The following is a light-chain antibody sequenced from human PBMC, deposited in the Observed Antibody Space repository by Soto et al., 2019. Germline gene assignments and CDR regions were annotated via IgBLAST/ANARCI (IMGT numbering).Light chain of an antibody. Sequence: QSAVTQPPSVSGAPGQRVTISCTGSSSYIGAGYDVHWYQQLPGTAPKLLIYANTNRPSGVPDRFSGSKSGTSASLAITGLQAEDEADYYCQSYDDSLGGHVIFGGGTKLTVL. CDR3: QSYDDSLGGHVI. V-gene: IGLV1-40*01. J-gene: IGLJ2*01. CDR2: ANT. CDR1: SSYIGAGYD.